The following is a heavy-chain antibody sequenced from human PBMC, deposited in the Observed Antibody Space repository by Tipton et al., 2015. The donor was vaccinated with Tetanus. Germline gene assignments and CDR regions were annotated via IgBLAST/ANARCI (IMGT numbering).Heavy chain of an antibody. V-gene: IGHV4-4*07. J-gene: IGHJ5*02. D-gene: IGHD3-16*01. CDR2: IYSSGTT. Sequence: LRLSCTVSGVSMIDSYWNWIRQPAGKGLEWIGRIYSSGTTNCDPSLRGRATMSIDTSKNRFSLKLGSVTAADTAIYYCARALKQGANWFDPWGQGTLVTVSS. CDR3: ARALKQGANWFDP. CDR1: GVSMIDSY.